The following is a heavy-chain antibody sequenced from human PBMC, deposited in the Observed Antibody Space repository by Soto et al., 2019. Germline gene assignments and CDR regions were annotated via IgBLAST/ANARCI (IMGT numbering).Heavy chain of an antibody. Sequence: GGSLRLSCAASGFTFSNAWMNWVRQAPGKGLEWVGRIKSKTDGGTTDYAAPVKGRFTISRDDSKNTLYLQMNSLKTEDTAVYYCTTDLYIILMVYAKGYWGQGTLVTVSS. CDR2: IKSKTDGGTT. CDR1: GFTFSNAW. V-gene: IGHV3-15*07. J-gene: IGHJ4*02. D-gene: IGHD2-8*01. CDR3: TTDLYIILMVYAKGY.